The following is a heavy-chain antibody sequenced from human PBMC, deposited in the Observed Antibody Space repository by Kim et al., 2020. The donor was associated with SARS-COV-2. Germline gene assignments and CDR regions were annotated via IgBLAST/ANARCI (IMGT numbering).Heavy chain of an antibody. D-gene: IGHD1-26*01. V-gene: IGHV4-59*08. CDR2: IYYTGSA. Sequence: SETLSLTCSVSGISISSYYWSLIRQPPGKGLEWIGYIYYTGSANYNPSLRSRVTISVDTSKNQFSLKLSSVTAADTAVYYCAGTARGANFDYWGRGALVTVSP. CDR3: AGTARGANFDY. CDR1: GISISSYY. J-gene: IGHJ4*02.